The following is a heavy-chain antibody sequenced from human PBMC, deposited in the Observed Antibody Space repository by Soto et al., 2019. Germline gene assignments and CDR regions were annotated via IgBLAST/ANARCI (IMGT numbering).Heavy chain of an antibody. D-gene: IGHD1-20*01. CDR3: ARDPMLTLAPYYFDY. CDR1: GFTFSYYG. CDR2: IWFDGYNK. V-gene: IGHV3-33*01. Sequence: GGSLRLSCAASGFTFSYYGMHWVRQAPGKGLEWVAVIWFDGYNKYYAGSLKGRFTISRDNSKSTLYLQMNSLRVEDTAVYYCARDPMLTLAPYYFDYWGQGTLVTVSS. J-gene: IGHJ4*02.